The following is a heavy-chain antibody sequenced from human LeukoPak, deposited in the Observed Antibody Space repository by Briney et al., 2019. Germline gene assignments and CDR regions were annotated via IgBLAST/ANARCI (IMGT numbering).Heavy chain of an antibody. V-gene: IGHV3-48*02. CDR2: ISSSSSII. Sequence: GGSLRLSCAVSGFTFSSYSMNWVRQAPGKGLEWVPYISSSSSIIHYADSVKGRFTVSRDNAKNSLYLQMNRLRDEDTAVYYCARDSSSWGYWGQGTPVTVSS. CDR3: ARDSSSWGY. D-gene: IGHD6-13*01. CDR1: GFTFSSYS. J-gene: IGHJ4*02.